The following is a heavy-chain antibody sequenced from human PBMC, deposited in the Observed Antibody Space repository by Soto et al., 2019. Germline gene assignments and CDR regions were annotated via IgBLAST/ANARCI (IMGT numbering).Heavy chain of an antibody. CDR1: GFTFSSYW. Sequence: GGSLRLSCAASGFTFSSYWMSWVRQAPGKGLEWVANIKQDGSEKYYVDSVKGRFTISRDNAKNSLYLQMNSLRAEDTAVYYCAREHYDFWSGYAGAEDFYYYGMDVWGQGTTVTVSS. J-gene: IGHJ6*02. CDR3: AREHYDFWSGYAGAEDFYYYGMDV. CDR2: IKQDGSEK. V-gene: IGHV3-7*05. D-gene: IGHD3-3*01.